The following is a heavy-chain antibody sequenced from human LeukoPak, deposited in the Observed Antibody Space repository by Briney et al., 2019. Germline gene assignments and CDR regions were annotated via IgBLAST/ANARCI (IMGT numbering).Heavy chain of an antibody. J-gene: IGHJ4*01. CDR1: GHTLSDLT. V-gene: IGHV1-24*01. CDR3: ATWVGTLRGGYFVY. D-gene: IGHD4-23*01. CDR2: FAPEIGER. Sequence: ASVKVSCKVSGHTLSDLTVHWVRQAPGSGPEWMGGFAPEIGERVYAQKFQGRATLTEDTSTDTAYMDLSSLRSEDTAVYYCATWVGTLRGGYFVYWGHGTLVTVSS.